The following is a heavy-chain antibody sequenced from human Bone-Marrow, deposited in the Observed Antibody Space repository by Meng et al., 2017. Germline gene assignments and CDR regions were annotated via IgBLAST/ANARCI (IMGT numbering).Heavy chain of an antibody. J-gene: IGHJ4*02. D-gene: IGHD3-22*01. CDR1: GYPFTGYY. Sequence: VARGHSEWEVQEPGPIVKVSRQAFGYPFTGYYMDWVRQAPGQGLEWMGISNPSGGSTSYAQKFQGRVTMTRDTSTSTVYMELSSLRSEDTAVYYCAREREAQYYYDSSDRRFDYWGQGTLVTVSS. CDR2: SNPSGGST. CDR3: AREREAQYYYDSSDRRFDY. V-gene: IGHV1-46*01.